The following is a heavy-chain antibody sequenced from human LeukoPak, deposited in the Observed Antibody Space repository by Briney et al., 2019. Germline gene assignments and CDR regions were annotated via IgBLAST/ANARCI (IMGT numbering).Heavy chain of an antibody. CDR1: GFTFSSYN. D-gene: IGHD2-2*01. Sequence: QTGGSLRLSCAASGFTFSSYNMNWVRQAPGKRLEWVSSISYSSRARYYADSVKGRFTISRDNFKDSPYLQMDSLRAEDTAVYYCARAYCSSTSCFGWGQGTPVTVSS. CDR2: ISYSSRAR. J-gene: IGHJ4*02. CDR3: ARAYCSSTSCFG. V-gene: IGHV3-48*01.